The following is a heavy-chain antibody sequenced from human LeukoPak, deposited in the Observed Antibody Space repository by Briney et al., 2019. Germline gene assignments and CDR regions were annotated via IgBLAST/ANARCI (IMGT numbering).Heavy chain of an antibody. CDR3: VRESGGYYGGAFDY. CDR1: GYSFPNYC. Sequence: ASVKFSCNASGYSFPNYCINWVRQAPGQGLEWMGWIRAYKGNTNYAQNLQGRVTITTDTCTSTAYMELRSLRSDDTAVYYCVRESGGYYGGAFDYWGQGTLVTVTS. D-gene: IGHD3-22*01. V-gene: IGHV1-18*01. CDR2: IRAYKGNT. J-gene: IGHJ4*02.